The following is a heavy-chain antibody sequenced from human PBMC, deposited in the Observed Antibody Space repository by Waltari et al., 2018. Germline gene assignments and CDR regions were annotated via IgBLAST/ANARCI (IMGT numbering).Heavy chain of an antibody. CDR3: ARARLVVYANRANDY. V-gene: IGHV1-2*02. CDR1: GYTFTGYY. Sequence: QVQLVQSGAEVKKPGASVKVSCKASGYTFTGYYMHWVRQAPGQGLEWMGRIKPYIGGTNYAQKFQGRVTMTRDTSISTAYMELSRLRSDDTAVYYCARARLVVYANRANDYWGQGTLVTVSS. CDR2: IKPYIGGT. D-gene: IGHD2-8*02. J-gene: IGHJ4*02.